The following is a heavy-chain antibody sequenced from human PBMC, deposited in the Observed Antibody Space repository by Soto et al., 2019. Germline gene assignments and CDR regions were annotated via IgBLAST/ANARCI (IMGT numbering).Heavy chain of an antibody. D-gene: IGHD3-3*01. CDR1: GGTFSSYA. Sequence: SVKVSCKASGGTFSSYAISWVRQAPGQGLEWMGGIIPIFGTANYAQKFQGRVTITADKSTSTAYMEPSSLRSEDTAVYYCAIRIGLRRIFGVAPLNNWFDPWGQGTLVTVSS. CDR3: AIRIGLRRIFGVAPLNNWFDP. J-gene: IGHJ5*02. V-gene: IGHV1-69*06. CDR2: IIPIFGTA.